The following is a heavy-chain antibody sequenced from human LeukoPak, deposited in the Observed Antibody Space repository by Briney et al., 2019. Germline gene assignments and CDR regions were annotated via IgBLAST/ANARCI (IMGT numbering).Heavy chain of an antibody. V-gene: IGHV3-23*01. CDR2: IIGSGGSP. CDR3: ARGDYDIDY. D-gene: IGHD4-17*01. CDR1: GFTFSSYA. J-gene: IGHJ4*02. Sequence: GGSLRLSCAASGFTFSSYAMSWVRKAPGKGLEWVSAIIGSGGSPSYADSVKGRFTISRDNSKNTLYLQMNSLRAEDTAVYYCARGDYDIDYWGQGTLVTVSS.